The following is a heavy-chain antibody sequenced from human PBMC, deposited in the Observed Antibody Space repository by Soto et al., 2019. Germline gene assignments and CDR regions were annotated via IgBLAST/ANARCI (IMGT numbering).Heavy chain of an antibody. CDR3: ARAFDSSSWYYYYGMDV. D-gene: IGHD6-13*01. CDR2: IYTSGST. CDR1: GGSISSYY. V-gene: IGHV4-4*07. Sequence: SETMSLTCTVSGGSISSYYWSWIRQPAGKGLEWIGRIYTSGSTNYNPPLKSRVTMSVDTSKNQFSLKLSSVTAADTAVYYCARAFDSSSWYYYYGMDVWGQGTTVTVSS. J-gene: IGHJ6*02.